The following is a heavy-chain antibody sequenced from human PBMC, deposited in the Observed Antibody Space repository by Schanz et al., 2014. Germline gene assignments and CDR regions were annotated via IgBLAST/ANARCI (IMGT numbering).Heavy chain of an antibody. CDR2: IHYDGTYK. J-gene: IGHJ4*03. CDR1: GFIFRTYG. V-gene: IGHV3-30*02. CDR3: AKLDGYAYGSMGQEYFDY. D-gene: IGHD5-18*01. Sequence: VQLVESGGGLVQPGGSLRLSCAASGFIFRTYGMHWVRQAPGKGLEWVAFIHYDGTYKYYADSVKGRFTISRDNSENTLYLQMISLRAEDTAVYYCAKLDGYAYGSMGQEYFDYWGQGTAVTVSS.